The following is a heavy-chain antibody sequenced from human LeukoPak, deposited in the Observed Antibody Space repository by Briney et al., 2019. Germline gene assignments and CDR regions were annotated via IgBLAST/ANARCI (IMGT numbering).Heavy chain of an antibody. V-gene: IGHV3-9*01. Sequence: GRSLRLSCAASGFTFDDYAMHWVRQAPGKGLEWVSGVSWNSGSIGYADSVKGRFTISRDNAKNSLYLQMNSLRAEDTALYYCARDIGYCSGGSCYSGPFDYWGQGTLVTVSS. CDR2: VSWNSGSI. D-gene: IGHD2-15*01. J-gene: IGHJ4*02. CDR1: GFTFDDYA. CDR3: ARDIGYCSGGSCYSGPFDY.